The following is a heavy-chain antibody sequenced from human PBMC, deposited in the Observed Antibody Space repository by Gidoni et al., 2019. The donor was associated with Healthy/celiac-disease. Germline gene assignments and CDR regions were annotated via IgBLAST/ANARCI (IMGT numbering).Heavy chain of an antibody. CDR3: ARDPGGDGYNYGAFDI. CDR1: GFTSSSYE. Sequence: EVQLVESGGGLVQPGGSLRLSCAASGFTSSSYEMNWARQAPGKGLEWVSYISSSGSTIYYADSVKGRFTISRDNAKNSLYLQMNSLRAEDTAVYYCARDPGGDGYNYGAFDIWGQGTMVTVSS. V-gene: IGHV3-48*03. D-gene: IGHD5-12*01. J-gene: IGHJ3*02. CDR2: ISSSGSTI.